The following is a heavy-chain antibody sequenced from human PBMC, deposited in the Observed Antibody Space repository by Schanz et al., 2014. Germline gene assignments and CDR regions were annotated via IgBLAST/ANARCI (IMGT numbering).Heavy chain of an antibody. CDR1: GYTLTGFG. CDR2: ISAYSGNS. D-gene: IGHD3-9*01. CDR3: ARDRTYYDILTGYSYFDY. V-gene: IGHV1-18*01. J-gene: IGHJ4*02. Sequence: QVQLVQSGAEVKKPGASVKVSCKASGYTLTGFGVSWVRQAPGQGREWMGWISAYSGNSKYAQKLQGRVTMTTDTSTSTAYMELRSLRSDDTAVYYCARDRTYYDILTGYSYFDYWGQGTLVTVSS.